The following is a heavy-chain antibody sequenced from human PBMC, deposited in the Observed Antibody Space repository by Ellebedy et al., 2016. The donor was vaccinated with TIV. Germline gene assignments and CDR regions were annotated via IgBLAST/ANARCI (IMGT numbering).Heavy chain of an antibody. CDR2: IIPIFGTA. V-gene: IGHV1-69*13. CDR3: ARGPARRQFQH. Sequence: SVKVSXXASGGTFSSYAISWVRQAPGQGLEWMGGIIPIFGTANYAQKFQGRVTITADESTSTAYMELSSLRSEDTAVYYCARGPARRQFQHWGQGTLVTVSS. CDR1: GGTFSSYA. D-gene: IGHD6-6*01. J-gene: IGHJ1*01.